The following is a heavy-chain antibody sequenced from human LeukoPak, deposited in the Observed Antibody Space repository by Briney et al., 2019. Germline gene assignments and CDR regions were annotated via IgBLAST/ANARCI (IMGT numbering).Heavy chain of an antibody. Sequence: SETLSLTCTVSGGSISSGRYYWSWIRQPAGKGLEWIGRIYTSGTTNYNSSLRSRVTISLDTSKNQFSLKLSSVTAADTAVYYCARDTRAAGWYLDYWGQGTLVTVSS. V-gene: IGHV4-61*02. D-gene: IGHD6-19*01. J-gene: IGHJ4*02. CDR1: GGSISSGRYY. CDR3: ARDTRAAGWYLDY. CDR2: IYTSGTT.